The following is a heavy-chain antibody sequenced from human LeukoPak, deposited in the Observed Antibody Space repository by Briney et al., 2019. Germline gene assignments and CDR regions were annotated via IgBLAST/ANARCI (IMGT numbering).Heavy chain of an antibody. CDR1: GFTFSSYA. J-gene: IGHJ6*03. V-gene: IGHV3-23*01. D-gene: IGHD3-16*01. Sequence: GGSLRLSCAASGFTFSSYAMSWVRQAPGKGLEWVSGILDSGYSTYYANSVKGRFTISRDNSNNALYLQMNSLRAEDTAVYYCAKLGGHPLHNYYVGVWGKGTTVAVSS. CDR2: ILDSGYST. CDR3: AKLGGHPLHNYYVGV.